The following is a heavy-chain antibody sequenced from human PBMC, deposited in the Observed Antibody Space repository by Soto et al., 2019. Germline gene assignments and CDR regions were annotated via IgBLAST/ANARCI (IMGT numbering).Heavy chain of an antibody. J-gene: IGHJ4*02. V-gene: IGHV4-4*07. D-gene: IGHD1-26*01. CDR1: SGSVSTYY. CDR2: ILINGNT. Sequence: SETLSLTCTVSSGSVSTYYWSWIRQPAGKGLEWIGRILINGNTNYNPSLRSRVTMSVDTSKGQFSLNLTSVTAADTAVYFCARSGGSYNFDSWGQGILVTVSS. CDR3: ARSGGSYNFDS.